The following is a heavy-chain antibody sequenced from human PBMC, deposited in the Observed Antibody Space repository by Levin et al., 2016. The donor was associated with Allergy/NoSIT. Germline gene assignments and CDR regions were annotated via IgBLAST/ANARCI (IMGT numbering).Heavy chain of an antibody. CDR2: IKSETDGGTT. J-gene: IGHJ4*02. Sequence: WIRQPPGKGLEWVGRIKSETDGGTTDYAAPVKGRFTISRDDSKNTLYLQMNSLKTEDTAVYYCTTGFGIAAAWGQGTLVTVSS. D-gene: IGHD6-13*01. V-gene: IGHV3-15*01. CDR3: TTGFGIAAA.